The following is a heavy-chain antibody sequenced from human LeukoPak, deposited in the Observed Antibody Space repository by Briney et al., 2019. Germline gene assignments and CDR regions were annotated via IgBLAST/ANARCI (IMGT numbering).Heavy chain of an antibody. CDR2: IYSGGST. D-gene: IGHD3-10*01. J-gene: IGHJ6*02. V-gene: IGHV3-53*04. CDR3: ARDRFYGSGSYYNSEYYYYGMDV. Sequence: GGSLRLSCAASGFTFSSNYMSWVRQAPGKGLEWVSVIYSGGSTYYSDSVKGGFTTSRHNSKNTLYLQMNSLRAEDTAVYYCARDRFYGSGSYYNSEYYYYGMDVWGQGTTVTVSS. CDR1: GFTFSSNY.